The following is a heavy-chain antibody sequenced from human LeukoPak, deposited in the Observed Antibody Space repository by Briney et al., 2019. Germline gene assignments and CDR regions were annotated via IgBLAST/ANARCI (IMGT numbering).Heavy chain of an antibody. V-gene: IGHV3-13*01. CDR2: IGTAGDT. CDR1: GFTFGSHD. Sequence: PGGSLRLSCAASGFTFGSHDMHWVRQATGKGLEWVSTIGTAGDTYYPGSVKGRFTISRENAKNSLYLQMNILKAGDTAVYYCARGGPGYYLDYWGQGTLVTVSP. J-gene: IGHJ4*02. CDR3: ARGGPGYYLDY.